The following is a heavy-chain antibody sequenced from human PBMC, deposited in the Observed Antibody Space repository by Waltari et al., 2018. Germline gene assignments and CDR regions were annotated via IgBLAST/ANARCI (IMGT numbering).Heavy chain of an antibody. J-gene: IGHJ4*02. CDR2: IYSGGTT. Sequence: EVQLVESGGGLIQPGGSLRLSCAASGFPVSSNSMNWVRQAPGKGLEWVSVIYSGGTTYYADSVKGRFTISRDNSKNTLYLQMNRLTAEDTAVYYCARATYSYGSGSYPFDYWGQGTLVTVSS. D-gene: IGHD3-10*01. V-gene: IGHV3-53*01. CDR1: GFPVSSNS. CDR3: ARATYSYGSGSYPFDY.